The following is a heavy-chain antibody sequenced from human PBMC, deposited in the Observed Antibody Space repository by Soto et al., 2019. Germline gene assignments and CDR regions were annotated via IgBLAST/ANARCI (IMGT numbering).Heavy chain of an antibody. CDR3: ARDQYYYDSSGSWSSFDY. Sequence: GASVKVSCKASGYTFTSYGISWVRQAPGQGLEWMGWISAYNGNTNYAQKLQGRVTMTTDTSTSTAYMELRSLRSDDTAVYYCARDQYYYDSSGSWSSFDYWGQGTLVTVSS. J-gene: IGHJ4*02. CDR2: ISAYNGNT. V-gene: IGHV1-18*04. CDR1: GYTFTSYG. D-gene: IGHD3-22*01.